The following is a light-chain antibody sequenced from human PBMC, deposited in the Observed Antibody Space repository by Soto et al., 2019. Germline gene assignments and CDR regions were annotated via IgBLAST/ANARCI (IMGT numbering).Light chain of an antibody. Sequence: QSALTQPASVSGSPGQSITISCTGTSSDIGAYDYVSWYQQHPGKVPKLMIYDVTYRPSGVSIRFSGSKSGNTASLTISGLQAEDEADYYCSSYTRSTNLVFGGGTKVTVL. J-gene: IGLJ2*01. CDR3: SSYTRSTNLV. V-gene: IGLV2-14*01. CDR1: SSDIGAYDY. CDR2: DVT.